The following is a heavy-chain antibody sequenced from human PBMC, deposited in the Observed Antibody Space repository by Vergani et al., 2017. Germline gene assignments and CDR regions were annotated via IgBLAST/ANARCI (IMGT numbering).Heavy chain of an antibody. D-gene: IGHD1-26*01. V-gene: IGHV4-34*01. CDR1: GGSFSGYY. CDR2: INHSGST. Sequence: QVQLQQWGAGLLKPSETLSLTCAVYGGSFSGYYWSWIRQPPGKGLEWIGEINHSGSTNYNPSLKSRVTISVDTSKNQFSLKLSSVTAADTAVYYCARGLESGIVGATRARRSGFDIWGQGTMVTVSS. J-gene: IGHJ3*02. CDR3: ARGLESGIVGATRARRSGFDI.